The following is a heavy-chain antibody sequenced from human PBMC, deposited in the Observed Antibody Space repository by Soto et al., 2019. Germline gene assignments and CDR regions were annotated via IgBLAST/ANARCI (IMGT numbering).Heavy chain of an antibody. Sequence: QVQLVESGGQVVRPGRSLRLSCAASGFTFSTSDMHWVRQAPGKGLEWVAVISYDGSNKYYADSVQGRFSISRDNSKNSLYLQMNSLRSEDTAVYYCAKEDSPRRNFDLWGRGTLVTVPS. V-gene: IGHV3-30*18. CDR2: ISYDGSNK. CDR1: GFTFSTSD. J-gene: IGHJ2*01. CDR3: AKEDSPRRNFDL. D-gene: IGHD4-4*01.